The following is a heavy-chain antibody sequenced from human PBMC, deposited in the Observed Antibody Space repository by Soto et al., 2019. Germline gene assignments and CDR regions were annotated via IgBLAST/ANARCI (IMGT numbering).Heavy chain of an antibody. V-gene: IGHV3-11*06. CDR1: GFTFSDYY. CDR3: ARPYCGGDCYFVNWFDT. J-gene: IGHJ5*02. CDR2: ISSSSSYT. Sequence: PGGSLRLSCAASGFTFSDYYMSWIRQAPGKGLEWVSYISSSSSYTNYADSVKGRFTISRDNAKNSLYLQMNSLRAEDTAVYYCARPYCGGDCYFVNWFDTWGQGTLVTVSS. D-gene: IGHD2-21*02.